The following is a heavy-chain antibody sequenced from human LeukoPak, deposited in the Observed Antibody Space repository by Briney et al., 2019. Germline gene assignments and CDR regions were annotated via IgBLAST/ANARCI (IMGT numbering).Heavy chain of an antibody. CDR1: GFSVSSNY. J-gene: IGHJ4*02. D-gene: IGHD6-19*01. CDR2: ISGSGGST. V-gene: IGHV3-23*01. Sequence: GGSLRLSCATSGFSVSSNYMSWVRQAPGKGLEWVSAISGSGGSTYYTDSVKGRFTISRDNSKNTLYLQMNSLRAEDTAVYYCAKEKREWLAANDYWGQGTLVTVSS. CDR3: AKEKREWLAANDY.